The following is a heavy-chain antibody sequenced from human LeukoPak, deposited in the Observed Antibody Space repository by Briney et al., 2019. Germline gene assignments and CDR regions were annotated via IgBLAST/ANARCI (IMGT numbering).Heavy chain of an antibody. CDR3: ARTTEGGYTYDYFYYYYMDV. CDR1: GGSISSYY. V-gene: IGHV4-59*01. J-gene: IGHJ6*03. Sequence: PSETLSLTCTVSGGSISSYYWSWIRQPPGKGLEWIGYIYHSGSTNYNPSLKSRVTISVDTSKNHFSLKLSSVTAADTAVYYCARTTEGGYTYDYFYYYYMDVWGKGTTVTISS. D-gene: IGHD5-18*01. CDR2: IYHSGST.